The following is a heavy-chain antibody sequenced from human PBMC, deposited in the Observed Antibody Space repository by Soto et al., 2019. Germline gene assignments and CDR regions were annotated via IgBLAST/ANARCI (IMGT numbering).Heavy chain of an antibody. V-gene: IGHV1-46*01. CDR3: AREFYGVNDY. CDR2: INPSGGST. D-gene: IGHD4-17*01. J-gene: IGHJ4*02. CDR1: GYSFTTYY. Sequence: GASVKVSCKASGYSFTTYYMHWVRQAPGQGLEWMGMINPSGGSTSYAQKFQGRVTMTRDTSTSTVYMELSSLRSEDTAVFYCAREFYGVNDYWGQGTLVTVSS.